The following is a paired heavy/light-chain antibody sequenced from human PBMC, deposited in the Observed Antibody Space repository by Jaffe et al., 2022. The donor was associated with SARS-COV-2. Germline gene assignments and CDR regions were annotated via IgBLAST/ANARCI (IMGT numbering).Light chain of an antibody. Sequence: DIQMTQSPSTLSASVGDTVIITCRASQSVKSWLAWYQQKSGKAPKLLISKASSLENGVPSRFSASGSGTEFALTISSLQPDDFATYYCQQYSSYSIFTFGPGTKVDF. CDR3: QQYSSYSIFT. CDR2: KAS. J-gene: IGKJ3*01. V-gene: IGKV1-5*03. CDR1: QSVKSW.
Heavy chain of an antibody. CDR3: ATYPLGY. CDR1: GLSFNTYW. J-gene: IGHJ4*02. D-gene: IGHD3-16*01. CDR2: IKQDGSEK. Sequence: EEQLVESGGGLVQPGGSLRLSCVASGLSFNTYWMTWVRQAPGRGLEWVANIKQDGSEKYYVDSVKGRFTISRDNAKNSLFLQMNSLTVEDTAVYYCATYPLGYWGQGTLVSVSS. V-gene: IGHV3-7*01.